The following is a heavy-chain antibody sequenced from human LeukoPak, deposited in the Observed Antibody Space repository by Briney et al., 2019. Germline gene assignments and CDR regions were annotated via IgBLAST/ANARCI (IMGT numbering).Heavy chain of an antibody. D-gene: IGHD6-19*01. Sequence: ASVKVSCKASGYTFTGYYMHWVRQAPGQGLEWMGWINPNSGGTNYAQKFQGWVTMTRDTSISTAYMELSRLRSDDTAVYYCARKRGWSAQTFDIWGQGTMVTVSS. CDR1: GYTFTGYY. J-gene: IGHJ3*02. CDR2: INPNSGGT. V-gene: IGHV1-2*04. CDR3: ARKRGWSAQTFDI.